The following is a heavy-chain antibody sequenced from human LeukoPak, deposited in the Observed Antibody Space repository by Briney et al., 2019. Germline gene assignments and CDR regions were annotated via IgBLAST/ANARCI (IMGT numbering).Heavy chain of an antibody. V-gene: IGHV1-2*06. CDR1: GYTFTGYY. D-gene: IGHD3-22*01. Sequence: ASVKVSCKASGYTFTGYYMHWVRQAPGQGLEWMGRINPNSGGTNYAQKFQGRVTMTRDTSISTAYMELSRLRSDDTAVYYCARAIHNYYDSSGYYSWGQETLVTVSS. CDR3: ARAIHNYYDSSGYYS. CDR2: INPNSGGT. J-gene: IGHJ4*02.